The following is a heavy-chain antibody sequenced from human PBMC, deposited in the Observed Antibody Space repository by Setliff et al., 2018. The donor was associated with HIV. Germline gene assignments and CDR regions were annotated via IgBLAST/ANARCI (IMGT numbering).Heavy chain of an antibody. Sequence: GGSLRLSCVASGFSFGSYSMNWVRQAPGKGLEWVSCISSSSRYIYYADSVKGRFTISRDNAKNSLYLQMNSLSAEDTAVYYCARGMGIAYYYYMDVWGKGTTVTVSS. D-gene: IGHD6-13*01. CDR1: GFSFGSYS. CDR2: ISSSSRYI. J-gene: IGHJ6*03. CDR3: ARGMGIAYYYYMDV. V-gene: IGHV3-21*01.